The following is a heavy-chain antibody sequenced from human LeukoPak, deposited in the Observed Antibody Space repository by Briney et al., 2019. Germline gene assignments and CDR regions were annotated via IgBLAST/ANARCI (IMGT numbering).Heavy chain of an antibody. D-gene: IGHD3-3*01. V-gene: IGHV3-21*01. Sequence: PGGSLRLSCAASGFTFSSYSMNWVRQAPGKGLEWVSSISSSSSYIYYADSVKGRFTISRDNAKNSLYLQMNSLRAEDTAVYYCARDSRRGLYGRTGSEPGDDYWGQGTLVTVSS. CDR2: ISSSSSYI. CDR1: GFTFSSYS. J-gene: IGHJ4*02. CDR3: ARDSRRGLYGRTGSEPGDDY.